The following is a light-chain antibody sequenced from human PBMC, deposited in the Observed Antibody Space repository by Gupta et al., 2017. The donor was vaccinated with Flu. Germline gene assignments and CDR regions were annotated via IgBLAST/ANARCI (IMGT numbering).Light chain of an antibody. V-gene: IGKV3-11*01. CDR1: QSVKGD. CDR2: DAS. J-gene: IGKJ4*01. CDR3: QQRDDWPLT. Sequence: EVVLTQSPATLSLSPGERATLSCRASQSVKGDLAWYQQKPGQAPRLLVYDASNRAAGIPGKFSGSGSGTEFTLTISNREPEDFAVYYCQQRDDWPLTFGGGTKVEIK.